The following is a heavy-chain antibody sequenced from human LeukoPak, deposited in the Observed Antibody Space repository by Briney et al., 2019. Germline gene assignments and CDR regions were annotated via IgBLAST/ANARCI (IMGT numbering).Heavy chain of an antibody. J-gene: IGHJ6*04. V-gene: IGHV1-2*02. D-gene: IGHD3-10*01. CDR1: GYTFTGYY. CDR3: AAGTALLWFGDV. Sequence: GASVKVSCKASGYTFTGYYMHWVRQAPGQGLEWMGWINPNSGGTNYAQKFQGRVTMTRDTSISTAYMELSSLRSEDTAVYYCAAGTALLWFGDVWGKGTTVTISS. CDR2: INPNSGGT.